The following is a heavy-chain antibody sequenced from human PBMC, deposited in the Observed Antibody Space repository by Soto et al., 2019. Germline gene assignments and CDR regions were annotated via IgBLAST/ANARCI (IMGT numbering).Heavy chain of an antibody. J-gene: IGHJ4*02. CDR3: ARADYEDSSGYYCGN. CDR2: IKQDGSEK. V-gene: IGHV3-7*04. CDR1: GFTFRSHW. D-gene: IGHD3-22*01. Sequence: GGSLRLSCAASGFTFRSHWMSWVRQAPGKGLEWVANIKQDGSEKYYVDSVKGRVTISRDNAKNSLYLQMNSLRAEDTAVYYCARADYEDSSGYYCGNWGPGSLVT.